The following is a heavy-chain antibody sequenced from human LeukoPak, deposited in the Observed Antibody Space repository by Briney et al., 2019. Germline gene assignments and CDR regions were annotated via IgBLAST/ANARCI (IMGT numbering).Heavy chain of an antibody. D-gene: IGHD3-3*02. CDR2: VIPLFGRA. J-gene: IGHJ4*02. CDR3: ALALRFALHYFDY. V-gene: IGHV1-69*06. Sequence: GASVKVSCKASGGTFSSYAVTWVRQAPGQGPEWMGGVIPLFGRANYAQRFQGRLTITADKSTSTAYMELSSLTSEDTAVYYCALALRFALHYFDYWGQGTPVTVSS. CDR1: GGTFSSYA.